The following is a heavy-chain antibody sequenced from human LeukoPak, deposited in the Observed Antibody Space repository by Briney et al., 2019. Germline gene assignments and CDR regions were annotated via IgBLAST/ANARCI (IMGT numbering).Heavy chain of an antibody. CDR3: ARGSRPKYFDH. D-gene: IGHD6-13*01. V-gene: IGHV3-66*01. CDR1: GFTVSSNY. CDR2: IYSGGST. J-gene: IGHJ4*02. Sequence: PGGSLRLSCAASGFTVSSNYMNWVRQAPGKGLEWVSVIYSGGSTYYADSVKGRFTMSRDNSQNTVYLQMNSLRDEDTAVYYCARGSRPKYFDHWGQGTLVTVSS.